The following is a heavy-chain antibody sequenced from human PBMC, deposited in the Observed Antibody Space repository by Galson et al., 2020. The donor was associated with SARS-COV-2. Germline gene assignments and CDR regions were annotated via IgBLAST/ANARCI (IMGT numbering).Heavy chain of an antibody. CDR3: AINYQLDS. Sequence: GGSLRLSCAASGFTFNNYWMHWVRQAPGKGLEWVSRINNDGTGTIYADSVKGQFTVSRDNAENTLYLQMNSLRAEDTAMYYCAINYQLDSWGQGTLVTVSS. CDR1: GFTFNNYW. J-gene: IGHJ4*02. D-gene: IGHD3-10*01. V-gene: IGHV3-74*01. CDR2: INNDGTGT.